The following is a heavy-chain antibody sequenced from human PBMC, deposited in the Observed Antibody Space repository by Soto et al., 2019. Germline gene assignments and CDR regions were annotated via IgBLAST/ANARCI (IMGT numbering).Heavy chain of an antibody. J-gene: IGHJ6*03. D-gene: IGHD4-4*01. V-gene: IGHV6-1*01. Sequence: SQTLSLTCAISGDSVSSNSAAWNWIRQSPSRGLEWLGRTYYRSKWYNDYAVSVKSRITINPDTSKNQFSLQLNSVTPEDTAVYYCARVPLAYDGYSSRNYYYMDVWGKGTTVTVSS. CDR2: TYYRSKWYN. CDR1: GDSVSSNSAA. CDR3: ARVPLAYDGYSSRNYYYMDV.